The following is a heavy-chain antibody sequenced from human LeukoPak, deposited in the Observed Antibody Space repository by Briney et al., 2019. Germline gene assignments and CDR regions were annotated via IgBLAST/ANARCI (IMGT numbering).Heavy chain of an antibody. Sequence: GGSLRLSCAASGFTFSDYYMSWIRQAPGKGLEWVSYISSSGSTIYYADSVKGRFTISRDNAKTSLYLQMNSLRAEDTAVYYCARVWTYSNSWFWFDPWGQGTLVTVSS. CDR3: ARVWTYSNSWFWFDP. CDR1: GFTFSDYY. D-gene: IGHD6-13*01. V-gene: IGHV3-11*01. J-gene: IGHJ5*02. CDR2: ISSSGSTI.